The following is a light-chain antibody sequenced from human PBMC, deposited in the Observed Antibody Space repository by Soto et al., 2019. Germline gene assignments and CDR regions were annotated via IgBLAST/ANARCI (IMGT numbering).Light chain of an antibody. CDR1: QSVGSN. CDR2: GAS. Sequence: EIVMTQSPATLSVSPGETATLSCRASQSVGSNLVWYQRRPGQTPRVLIYGASTRSPGIPARFSGSGSGTDFTLTISSLQSEDFALYYCRQYNDWPTFGQGTKVEIK. V-gene: IGKV3-15*01. J-gene: IGKJ1*01. CDR3: RQYNDWPT.